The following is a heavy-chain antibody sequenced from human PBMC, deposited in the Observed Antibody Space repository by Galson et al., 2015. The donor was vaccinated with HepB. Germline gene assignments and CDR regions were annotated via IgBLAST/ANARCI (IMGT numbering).Heavy chain of an antibody. D-gene: IGHD3-22*01. CDR1: GFSFSTYG. Sequence: SLRLSCAASGFSFSTYGMHWVRQAPGKGLEWVAVIWYDENKKYYADSVKGRFTTSRDNSKNTLYFHLNSLRVEDTAVYYCARDETYYYDSSGLIDYWGQGTLVTVSS. V-gene: IGHV3-33*01. CDR3: ARDETYYYDSSGLIDY. CDR2: IWYDENKK. J-gene: IGHJ4*02.